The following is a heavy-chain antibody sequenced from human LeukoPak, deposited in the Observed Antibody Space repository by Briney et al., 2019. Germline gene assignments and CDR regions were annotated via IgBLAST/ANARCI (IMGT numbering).Heavy chain of an antibody. CDR3: AKESESYDSSGSTFDY. CDR2: IRYDGSNK. V-gene: IGHV3-30*02. J-gene: IGHJ4*02. D-gene: IGHD3-22*01. Sequence: GGSLRLSCAASGFTFSSYGMHWVRQAPGKGLEWVAFIRYDGSNKYYADSVKGRFTISRDNSKNTLSLQMKSLRAEDTAVYYCAKESESYDSSGSTFDYWGQGTLVTVSS. CDR1: GFTFSSYG.